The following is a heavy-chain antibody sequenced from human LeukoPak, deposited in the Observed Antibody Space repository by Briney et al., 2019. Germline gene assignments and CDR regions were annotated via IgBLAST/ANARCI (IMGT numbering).Heavy chain of an antibody. Sequence: GSSVKVSCKASGGTFSSYAISWVRQAPGQGLEWMGGIIPIFGTANYAQKFQGRVTITTDESTSTAYMELSSLRSEDTAVYYCARNGYYDSRGYYYPFDYWGQGTLVTVSS. CDR1: GGTFSSYA. CDR3: ARNGYYDSRGYYYPFDY. V-gene: IGHV1-69*05. J-gene: IGHJ4*02. CDR2: IIPIFGTA. D-gene: IGHD3-22*01.